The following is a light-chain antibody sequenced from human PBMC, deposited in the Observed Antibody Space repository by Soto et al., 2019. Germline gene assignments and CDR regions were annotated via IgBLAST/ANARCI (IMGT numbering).Light chain of an antibody. Sequence: DIQMTQSPSSLSASVGDRVTITCRASQSISTYFTWYHQKPGKAPNLLIYAASTLQSGVLSRFSGSGSGTDFTLTISSLQTEDFATYYCQQSSNTHRTFGQGTQV. J-gene: IGKJ1*01. V-gene: IGKV1-39*01. CDR2: AAS. CDR1: QSISTY. CDR3: QQSSNTHRT.